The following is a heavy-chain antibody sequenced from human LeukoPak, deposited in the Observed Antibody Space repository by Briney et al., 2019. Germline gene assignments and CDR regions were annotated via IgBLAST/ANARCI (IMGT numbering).Heavy chain of an antibody. D-gene: IGHD2-2*01. CDR2: IRPDGDDK. Sequence: RGSLRLSCAVSGFMFRDYWMAWVRQAPGKGLEWVANIRPDGDDKYYVESVRGRFTISRDNAQNSLSLQMDSLRVEDSAVYHCGRWGITAALDRWGQGTLVSVSS. CDR1: GFMFRDYW. V-gene: IGHV3-7*01. J-gene: IGHJ5*02. CDR3: GRWGITAALDR.